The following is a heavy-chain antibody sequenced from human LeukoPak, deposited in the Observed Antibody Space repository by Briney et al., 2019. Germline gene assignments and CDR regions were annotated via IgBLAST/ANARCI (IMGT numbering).Heavy chain of an antibody. CDR3: ARDIIGYDYGDYSYFDY. D-gene: IGHD4-17*01. J-gene: IGHJ4*02. Sequence: GASVKVSCKASGYTFTGYYMHWVRQAPGQGLEWMGWINPNSGGTNYAQKFQGRVTMTRDTSISTAYMELSRLRSDDTAVYYCARDIIGYDYGDYSYFDYWGQGTLVTVSS. CDR2: INPNSGGT. CDR1: GYTFTGYY. V-gene: IGHV1-2*02.